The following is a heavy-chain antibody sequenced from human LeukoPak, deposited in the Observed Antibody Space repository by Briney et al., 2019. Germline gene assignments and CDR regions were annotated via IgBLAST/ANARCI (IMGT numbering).Heavy chain of an antibody. J-gene: IGHJ4*02. CDR2: ISGSGGST. D-gene: IGHD5-18*01. Sequence: GGTLRLSCAASGFTFSSYGMSWVRQAPGKGLEWVSAISGSGGSTYYADSVKGRFTISRDDSKNTLYLQMNTLRAEDTAVYYCAKDQGRGYSYGFFDYWGQGTLVTVSS. V-gene: IGHV3-23*01. CDR3: AKDQGRGYSYGFFDY. CDR1: GFTFSSYG.